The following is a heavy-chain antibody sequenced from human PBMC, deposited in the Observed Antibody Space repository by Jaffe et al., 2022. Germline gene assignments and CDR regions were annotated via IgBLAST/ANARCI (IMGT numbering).Heavy chain of an antibody. V-gene: IGHV4-61*02. D-gene: IGHD2-15*01. J-gene: IGHJ4*02. CDR2: IYTSGST. Sequence: QVQLQESGPGLVKPSQTLSLTCTVSGGSISSGSYYWSWIRQPAGKGLEWIGRIYTSGSTNYNPSLKSRVTISVDTSKNQFSLKLSSVTAADTAVYYCARDPHGDCSGGSCYSSRWGQGTLVTVSS. CDR3: ARDPHGDCSGGSCYSSR. CDR1: GGSISSGSYY.